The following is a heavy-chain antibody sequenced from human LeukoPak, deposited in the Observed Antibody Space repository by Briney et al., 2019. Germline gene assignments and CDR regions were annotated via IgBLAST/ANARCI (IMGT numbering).Heavy chain of an antibody. CDR2: MSNSGSTI. V-gene: IGHV3-48*02. CDR1: GFTFSNYG. J-gene: IGHJ4*02. D-gene: IGHD6-13*01. CDR3: ARDRGSSSWYYFDR. Sequence: QPGGSLRLSCAASGFTFSNYGLNWVRQAPGKGLEWVSYMSNSGSTIDYADSVKGRFTISRDNAKNSLYLQMNSLRDEDTAVYYCARDRGSSSWYYFDRWGQGTLVTVSS.